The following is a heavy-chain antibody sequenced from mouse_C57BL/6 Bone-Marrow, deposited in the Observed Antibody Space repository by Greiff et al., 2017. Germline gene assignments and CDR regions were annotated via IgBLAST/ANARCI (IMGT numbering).Heavy chain of an antibody. CDR3: TRGYYEAY. D-gene: IGHD2-3*01. J-gene: IGHJ3*01. CDR2: LDPENGDT. Sequence: EVQLQQSGAELVRPGASVKLSCTASGFNIKDDYMHWVKQRPEQGLEWIGWLDPENGDTEYASKFQGKATITADTSSNTAYLQLSSLTSEDTAVYYCTRGYYEAYWGQGTLVTVSA. CDR1: GFNIKDDY. V-gene: IGHV14-4*01.